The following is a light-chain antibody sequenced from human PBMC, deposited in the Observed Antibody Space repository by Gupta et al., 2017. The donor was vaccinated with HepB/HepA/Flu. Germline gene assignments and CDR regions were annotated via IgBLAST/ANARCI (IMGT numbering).Light chain of an antibody. CDR2: PKH. CDR1: SGSVSTSHY. Sequence: QTVVTQEPSFSVSPGGTVTLTCGLSSGSVSTSHYPTWYQQTPGQAPRTVSYPKHTRSSEAPGRFSVSIAGNTAALTITVAEGDEASDYYGELDRGSGIYVFGTGTKVTVL. V-gene: IGLV8-61*01. J-gene: IGLJ1*01. CDR3: ELDRGSGIYV.